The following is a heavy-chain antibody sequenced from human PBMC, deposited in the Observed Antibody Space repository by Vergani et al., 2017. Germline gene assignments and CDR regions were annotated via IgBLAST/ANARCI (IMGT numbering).Heavy chain of an antibody. D-gene: IGHD2-2*01. V-gene: IGHV1-69*12. Sequence: QVQLVQSGAEVKKPGSSVKVSCKASGGTFSSYAISWVRQAPGQGLEWMGGIIPIFGTANYAQKFQGRVTITADESTSTAYMELSSLRSEDTAVYYCARDWVRYCSSTSCYGSIYYYYYYGMDVWGQGTTVTVSS. J-gene: IGHJ6*02. CDR1: GGTFSSYA. CDR3: ARDWVRYCSSTSCYGSIYYYYYYGMDV. CDR2: IIPIFGTA.